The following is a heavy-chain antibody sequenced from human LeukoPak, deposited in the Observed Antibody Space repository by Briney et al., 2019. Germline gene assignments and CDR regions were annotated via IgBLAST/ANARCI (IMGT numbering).Heavy chain of an antibody. CDR3: ARIAAAGRYYYYYGMDV. J-gene: IGHJ6*02. D-gene: IGHD6-13*01. V-gene: IGHV4-4*07. CDR2: IYTSGST. CDR1: GGSISSYY. Sequence: SETLSLTCTVSGGSISSYYWSWIRQPAGKGLEWIGRIYTSGSTNYNPSLKSRVTMSVDTSKNQFSLKLSSVTAADTAVYYCARIAAAGRYYYYYGMDVWGQGTTVTVSS.